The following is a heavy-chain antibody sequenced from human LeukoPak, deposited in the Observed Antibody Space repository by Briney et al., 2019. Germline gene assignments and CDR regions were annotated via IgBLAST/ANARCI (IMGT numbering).Heavy chain of an antibody. J-gene: IGHJ5*02. CDR2: MKPYRGNT. D-gene: IGHD3-10*01. Sequence: ASVKVSGKPSGYTFTSYEINWVRQATGLGLECMRWMKPYRGNTGYAQKVQGRVTMTRNTSISTAYMELSSLRSEDTAVYYCARGGPYRYGSGTSQGFDRWGQGTLVTVSS. V-gene: IGHV1-8*01. CDR3: ARGGPYRYGSGTSQGFDR. CDR1: GYTFTSYE.